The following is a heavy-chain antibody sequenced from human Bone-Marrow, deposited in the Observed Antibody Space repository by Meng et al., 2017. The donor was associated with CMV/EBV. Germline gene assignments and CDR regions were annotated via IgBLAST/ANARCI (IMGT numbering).Heavy chain of an antibody. D-gene: IGHD3-3*01. CDR3: VGLLEWFIGVDYYFNGVDV. V-gene: IGHV4-39*01. CDR2: FSEGGNT. J-gene: IGHJ6*02. CDR1: RDSVSTHNYF. Sequence: ESLKISCTVSRDSVSTHNYFWGWVRQPPGKGLVWIGSFSEGGNTYYSPSLKGRVTISTSKNQFSLKLRSVTAADTAVYYCVGLLEWFIGVDYYFNGVDVWGQGTTVTASS.